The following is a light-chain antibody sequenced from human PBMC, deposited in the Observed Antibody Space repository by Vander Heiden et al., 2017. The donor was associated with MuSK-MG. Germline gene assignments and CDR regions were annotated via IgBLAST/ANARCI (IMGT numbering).Light chain of an antibody. V-gene: IGKV1-39*01. CDR1: QSISSY. Sequence: IQPTHSPSSLSASLRDRVPITCRASQSISSYLNWYQQKPGKAPKLLIYAASSLQSGVPSRFSGSGSGRDITLTSSRLQPEDFATYYSQQRDSTPRTFGHGTKVDIK. J-gene: IGKJ3*01. CDR3: QQRDSTPRT. CDR2: AAS.